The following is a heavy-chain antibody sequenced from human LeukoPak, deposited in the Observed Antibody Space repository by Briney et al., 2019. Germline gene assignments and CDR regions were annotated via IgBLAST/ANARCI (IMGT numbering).Heavy chain of an antibody. Sequence: GGSLRLSCAVSGFTFSDYYMSWIRQAPGKGLEWVSYISSSSSYTNYADSVKGRFTISRDNAKNSLYLQMNSLRAEDTAVYYCARGDSSSGHFDYWGQGTLVAVSS. V-gene: IGHV3-11*06. D-gene: IGHD6-6*01. CDR3: ARGDSSSGHFDY. CDR1: GFTFSDYY. J-gene: IGHJ4*02. CDR2: ISSSSSYT.